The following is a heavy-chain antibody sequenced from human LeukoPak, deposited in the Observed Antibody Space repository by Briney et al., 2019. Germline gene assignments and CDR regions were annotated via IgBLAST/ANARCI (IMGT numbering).Heavy chain of an antibody. J-gene: IGHJ6*02. Sequence: GGSLRLSCAASGFTVSSNYMSWVRQAPGKGLEWVSVIYSGGSTYYADSVKGRFTISRDNSRNTLYLQMNSLRAEDTAIYYCAKDDYSYYAMDVWGRGTTVTVSS. CDR2: IYSGGST. CDR3: AKDDYSYYAMDV. V-gene: IGHV3-53*01. CDR1: GFTVSSNY.